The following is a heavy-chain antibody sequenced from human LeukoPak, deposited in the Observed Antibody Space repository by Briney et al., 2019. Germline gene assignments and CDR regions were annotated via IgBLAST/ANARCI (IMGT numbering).Heavy chain of an antibody. CDR3: AISNLDYYGMDV. Sequence: SETLSLTCTVSGGSISSGDYYWSWIRQPPGKGLEWIGYIYYSGSTNYNPSLKSRVTISVDTSKNQFSLKLSSVTAADTAVYYCAISNLDYYGMDVWGQGTTVTVSS. CDR2: IYYSGST. V-gene: IGHV4-30-4*01. CDR1: GGSISSGDYY. D-gene: IGHD4-11*01. J-gene: IGHJ6*02.